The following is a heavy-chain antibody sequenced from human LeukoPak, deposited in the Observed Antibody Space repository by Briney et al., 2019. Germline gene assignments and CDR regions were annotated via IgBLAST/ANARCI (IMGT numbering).Heavy chain of an antibody. CDR1: GGSISSGGYS. Sequence: SQTLSLTCAVSGGSISSGGYSWSWIRQPPGKGLEWIGYIYHSGSTYYNPSLKSRVTISVDRSKNQFSLKLSPVTAADTAVYYCATLGSVDYWGQGTLVTVSS. V-gene: IGHV4-30-2*01. CDR2: IYHSGST. J-gene: IGHJ4*02. CDR3: ATLGSVDY. D-gene: IGHD5-12*01.